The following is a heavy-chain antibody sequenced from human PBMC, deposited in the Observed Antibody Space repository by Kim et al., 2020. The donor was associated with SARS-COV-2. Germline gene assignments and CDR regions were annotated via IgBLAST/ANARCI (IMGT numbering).Heavy chain of an antibody. CDR3: ARGELVGAAVGY. Sequence: NYHPPLKRRIPISVDTTKNQFSQRLSSVTAADTAVYYCARGELVGAAVGYWGQGTLVTVSS. V-gene: IGHV4-59*09. J-gene: IGHJ4*02. D-gene: IGHD1-26*01.